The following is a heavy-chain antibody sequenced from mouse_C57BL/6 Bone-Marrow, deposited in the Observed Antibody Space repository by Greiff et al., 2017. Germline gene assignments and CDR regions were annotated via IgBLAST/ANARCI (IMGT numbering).Heavy chain of an antibody. V-gene: IGHV3-6*01. CDR2: ISYDGSN. J-gene: IGHJ3*01. CDR3: ARRNDGVAY. CDR1: GYSITSGYY. Sequence: EVQLQQSGPGLVKPSQSLSLTCSVTGYSITSGYYWNWIRQFPGNKLEWMGYISYDGSNNYNPSLKNRISITRDTSKNQFFLKLNSVTTEDTATYYCARRNDGVAYWGQGTLVTVSA.